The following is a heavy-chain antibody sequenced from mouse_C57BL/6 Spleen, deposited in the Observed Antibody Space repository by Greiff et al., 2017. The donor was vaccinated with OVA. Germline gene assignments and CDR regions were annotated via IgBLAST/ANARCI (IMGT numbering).Heavy chain of an antibody. CDR1: GYTFTNYW. Sequence: QVQLKQSGAELVRPGTSVKMSCKASGYTFTNYWIGWAKQRPGHGLEWIGDIYPGGGYTNYNEKFKGKATLTADKSSSTAYMQFSSLTSEDSAIYYCARLVYYDYRYFDVWGTGTTVTVSS. J-gene: IGHJ1*03. V-gene: IGHV1-63*01. CDR2: IYPGGGYT. CDR3: ARLVYYDYRYFDV. D-gene: IGHD2-4*01.